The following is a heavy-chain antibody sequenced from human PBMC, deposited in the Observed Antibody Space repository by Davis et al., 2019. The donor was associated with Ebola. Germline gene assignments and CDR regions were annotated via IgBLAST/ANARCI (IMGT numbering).Heavy chain of an antibody. J-gene: IGHJ6*02. CDR2: ISAYNGNT. CDR3: ARDSPAAAGFRYYYYGMDV. D-gene: IGHD6-13*01. V-gene: IGHV1-18*01. CDR1: GYTFTSYG. Sequence: ASVKVSCKASGYTFTSYGISWVRQAPGQGLEWMGWISAYNGNTNYAQKLQGRVTMTTDTSTSTAYMELRSLRSDDTAVYYCARDSPAAAGFRYYYYGMDVWGQGTTVTASS.